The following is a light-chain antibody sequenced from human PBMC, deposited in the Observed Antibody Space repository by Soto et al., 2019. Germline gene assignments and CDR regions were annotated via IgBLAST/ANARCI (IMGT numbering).Light chain of an antibody. CDR2: GAS. J-gene: IGKJ2*01. Sequence: EIVLTQSPATLSVSPGERATLSCRASQSVSSNLAWYQHNPGQAPRLLIYGASTRATGIPARFSGSGSVTDFTLTINSLQSEDFARYFCHQYNNWPPGYTFGQGTNLEIK. CDR1: QSVSSN. CDR3: HQYNNWPPGYT. V-gene: IGKV3-15*01.